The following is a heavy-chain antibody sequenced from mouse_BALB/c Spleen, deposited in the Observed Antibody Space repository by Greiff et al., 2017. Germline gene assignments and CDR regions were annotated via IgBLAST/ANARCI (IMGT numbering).Heavy chain of an antibody. Sequence: QVQLQQPGAELVKPGASVKMSCKASGYTFTSYWMHWVKQRPGHGLEWIGTIDPSDSYTSYNQKFKGKATLTVDTSSSTAYMQLSSLTSEDSAVYYCTRAQTGNYAMDYWGQGTSVTVSS. V-gene: IGHV1S127*01. CDR2: IDPSDSYT. D-gene: IGHD4-1*01. CDR1: GYTFTSYW. J-gene: IGHJ4*01. CDR3: TRAQTGNYAMDY.